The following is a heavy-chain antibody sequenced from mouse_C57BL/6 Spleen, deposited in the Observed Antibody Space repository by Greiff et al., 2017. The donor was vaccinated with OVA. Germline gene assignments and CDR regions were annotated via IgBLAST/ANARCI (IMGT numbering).Heavy chain of an antibody. V-gene: IGHV1-64*01. CDR2: IHPNSGST. Sequence: QVQLQQPGAELVKPGASVKLCCKASGYTFTSYWMHWVRQRPGQGLEWIGMIHPNSGSTNYNEKFKSKATLTVDKSSSTAYMQLSSLTSEDSAVYYCARVATVVATYYFDYWGQGTTLTVSS. J-gene: IGHJ2*01. CDR1: GYTFTSYW. D-gene: IGHD1-1*01. CDR3: ARVATVVATYYFDY.